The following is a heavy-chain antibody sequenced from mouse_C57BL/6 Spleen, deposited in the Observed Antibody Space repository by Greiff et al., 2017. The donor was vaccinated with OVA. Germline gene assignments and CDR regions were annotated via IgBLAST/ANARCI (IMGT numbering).Heavy chain of an antibody. CDR3: ARDSDYCGSSYLDY. V-gene: IGHV1-39*01. CDR1: GYSFTDYY. CDR2: INPNYGNT. D-gene: IGHD1-1*01. J-gene: IGHJ2*01. Sequence: EVKLMESGPELVKPGASVKISCKASGYSFTDYYMNWVKQSHGKNLEWIGVINPNYGNTSYNQKFKGKATLTVDQSSSTAYMQLNSLPSEDSAVDYCARDSDYCGSSYLDYWGQGTTLTVSS.